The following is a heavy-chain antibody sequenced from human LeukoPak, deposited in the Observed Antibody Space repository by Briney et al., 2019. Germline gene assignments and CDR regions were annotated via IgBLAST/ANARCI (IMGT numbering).Heavy chain of an antibody. J-gene: IGHJ4*02. CDR1: GGSVSSGSYY. CDR3: ARTPWASHFDY. D-gene: IGHD2-15*01. Sequence: SETLSLTCTVSGGSVSSGSYYWSWIRQPPGKGLEWIGYIYYSGSTNYNPSLKSRVTISVDTSKNQFSLKLSSVTAADTDVYYCARTPWASHFDYWGQGTLVTVSS. V-gene: IGHV4-61*01. CDR2: IYYSGST.